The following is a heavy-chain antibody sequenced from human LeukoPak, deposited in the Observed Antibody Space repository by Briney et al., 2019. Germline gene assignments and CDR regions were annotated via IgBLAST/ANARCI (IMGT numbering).Heavy chain of an antibody. CDR1: GYTFTGYY. CDR2: INPNSGGT. J-gene: IGHJ5*02. CDR3: ARDNVGYCSGGSCYSGSYNWFDP. V-gene: IGHV1-2*02. D-gene: IGHD2-15*01. Sequence: ASVKVSCKASGYTFTGYYMHWVRQAPGQGLEWMGWINPNSGGTNYAQKFQGRITMTRDTSISTAYMELSRLRSEDTGVYYCARDNVGYCSGGSCYSGSYNWFDPWGQGTLVTVSS.